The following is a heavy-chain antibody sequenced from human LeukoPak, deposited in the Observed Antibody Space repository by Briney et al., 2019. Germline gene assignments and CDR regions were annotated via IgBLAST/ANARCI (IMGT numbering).Heavy chain of an antibody. CDR3: TTASKKSFDY. Sequence: PGGSLRLSCAASGFIFSNDAMHWVRQAPGKGLEWVGRIKSKTDGGTTDYAAPVKGRFTISRDDSKNTLYLQMNSLKTEDTAVYYCTTASKKSFDYWGQGTLVTVSS. V-gene: IGHV3-15*01. CDR1: GFIFSNDA. CDR2: IKSKTDGGTT. J-gene: IGHJ4*02.